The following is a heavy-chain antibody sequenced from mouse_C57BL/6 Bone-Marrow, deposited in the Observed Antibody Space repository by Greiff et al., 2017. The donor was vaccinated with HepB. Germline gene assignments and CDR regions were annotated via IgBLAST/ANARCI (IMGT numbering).Heavy chain of an antibody. V-gene: IGHV1-81*01. CDR3: AAYDWFAY. CDR1: GYTFTSYG. Sequence: VKLVESGAELARPGASVKLSCKASGYTFTSYGISWVKQRTGQGLEWIGEIYPRSGNTYYNEKFKGKATLTADKSSSTAYMELRSLTSEDSAVYFCAAYDWFAYWGQGTLVTVSA. D-gene: IGHD2-12*01. J-gene: IGHJ3*01. CDR2: IYPRSGNT.